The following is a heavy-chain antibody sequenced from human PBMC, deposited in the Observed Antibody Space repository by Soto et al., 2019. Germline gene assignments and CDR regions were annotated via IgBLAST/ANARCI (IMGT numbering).Heavy chain of an antibody. Sequence: QLQLQESGSGLVKPSQTLSLTCAVSGGSISSGGYSWSWIRQPPGKGLEWIGYISHSGTTHYNPSLKSRVTISVDRSKTPFSLKLSSVTAADTAVYYCARAHYGDYGYGMDVWGQGTTVTVSS. CDR1: GGSISSGGYS. CDR2: ISHSGTT. CDR3: ARAHYGDYGYGMDV. V-gene: IGHV4-30-2*01. J-gene: IGHJ6*02. D-gene: IGHD4-17*01.